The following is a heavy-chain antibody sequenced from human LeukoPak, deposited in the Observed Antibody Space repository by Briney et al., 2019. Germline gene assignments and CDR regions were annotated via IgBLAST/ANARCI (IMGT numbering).Heavy chain of an antibody. Sequence: PSETLSLTCTVSGGSISSYYWSWIRQPPGKGLEWIGYIYYSGSTNYNPSLKSRVTISVDTSKNQFSLKLSSVTAADTALYYCARAVSYYYFDYWGQGTLVTVSS. V-gene: IGHV4-59*01. CDR2: IYYSGST. CDR1: GGSISSYY. CDR3: ARAVSYYYFDY. J-gene: IGHJ4*02. D-gene: IGHD1-26*01.